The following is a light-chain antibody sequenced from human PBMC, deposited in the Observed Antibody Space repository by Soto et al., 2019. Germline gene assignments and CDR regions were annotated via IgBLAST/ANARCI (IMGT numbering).Light chain of an antibody. CDR1: SGHSNYV. CDR2: LNTDGSH. V-gene: IGLV4-69*01. Sequence: QSVLTQSPSASASLGASVKLTCTLSSGHSNYVIAWHQQQPEKGPRYLMKLNTDGSHNKGDGIPDRFSGSTSGAERYLTISSLQSEDEADYYCQTWGTGIVLFGGGTKLTVL. J-gene: IGLJ2*01. CDR3: QTWGTGIVL.